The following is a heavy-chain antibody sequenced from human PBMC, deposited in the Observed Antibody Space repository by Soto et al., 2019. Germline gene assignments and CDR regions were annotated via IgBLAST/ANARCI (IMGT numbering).Heavy chain of an antibody. D-gene: IGHD4-4*01. CDR1: GFTFSSYS. Sequence: EVQLVESGGGLVKPGGSLRLSCAASGFTFSSYSMNWVCQAPGKGLEWVSSISSSSSYIYYADSVKGRFTISRDNAKNSLYLQMKSLRAEDTAVYYCARDQDYSNANAFDIWGQGTMVTVSS. V-gene: IGHV3-21*01. J-gene: IGHJ3*02. CDR3: ARDQDYSNANAFDI. CDR2: ISSSSSYI.